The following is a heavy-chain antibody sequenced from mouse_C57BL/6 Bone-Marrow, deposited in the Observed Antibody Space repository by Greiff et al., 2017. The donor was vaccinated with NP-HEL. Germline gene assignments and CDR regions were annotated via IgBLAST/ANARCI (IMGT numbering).Heavy chain of an antibody. V-gene: IGHV1-62-2*01. J-gene: IGHJ3*01. Sequence: VQLQQSGAELVKPGASVKLSCKASGYTFTEYTIPWVKQRSGQGLEWIGWFSPGSGSIKYNEKFKDQATLTADKSSSTVYMELSSLTAEDSAVYYCARRNDYGNLCAYWGQGTLVTVSA. CDR1: GYTFTEYT. CDR3: ARRNDYGNLCAY. CDR2: FSPGSGSI. D-gene: IGHD2-1*01.